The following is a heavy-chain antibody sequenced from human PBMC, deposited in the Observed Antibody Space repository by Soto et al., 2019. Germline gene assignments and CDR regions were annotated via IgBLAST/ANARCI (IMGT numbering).Heavy chain of an antibody. Sequence: GESLKMSCNGSGYSFTSYCIGLVRQMPGKGLEWMGIIYPGDSDTRYSPSFQGQVTISADKSISTAYLQWSSLKASDTAMYYCARRAAGTFDYWGQGTLVTVSS. D-gene: IGHD6-13*01. CDR3: ARRAAGTFDY. J-gene: IGHJ4*02. CDR1: GYSFTSYC. CDR2: IYPGDSDT. V-gene: IGHV5-51*01.